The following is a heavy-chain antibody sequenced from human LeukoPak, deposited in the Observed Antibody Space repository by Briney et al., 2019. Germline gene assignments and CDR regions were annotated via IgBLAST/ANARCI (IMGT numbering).Heavy chain of an antibody. D-gene: IGHD2-21*02. CDR1: GGSISGHY. Sequence: SETLSLTCTVSGGSISGHYWSWIRQPPGKGLEWIGYIYYSGSTNYNPSLKSRVTISVDTSKNQFSLKLSSVTAADTAVYYCARFMVVTAIPYYYYYMDVWGKGTTVTVSS. CDR3: ARFMVVTAIPYYYYYMDV. J-gene: IGHJ6*03. CDR2: IYYSGST. V-gene: IGHV4-59*11.